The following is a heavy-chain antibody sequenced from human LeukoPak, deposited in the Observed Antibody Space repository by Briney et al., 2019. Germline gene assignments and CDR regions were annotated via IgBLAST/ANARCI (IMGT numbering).Heavy chain of an antibody. D-gene: IGHD5-24*01. V-gene: IGHV5-51*01. Sequence: GESLKISCRGSGYNFAHDWIGWVRQMPGKGLEWMGIIFPDDSDTIYSPSFQGQVTISADKSINTAYLQWSNLKASDSAIYYCARQESEMTTPANRYFDLWGQGTLITVSS. CDR3: ARQESEMTTPANRYFDL. CDR1: GYNFAHDW. J-gene: IGHJ4*02. CDR2: IFPDDSDT.